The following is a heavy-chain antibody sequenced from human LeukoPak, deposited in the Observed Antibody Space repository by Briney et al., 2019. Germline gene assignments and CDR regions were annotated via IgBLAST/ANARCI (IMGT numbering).Heavy chain of an antibody. CDR1: GFTFSSYW. CDR3: ARSNNYGFDY. CDR2: INGDGGTT. V-gene: IGHV3-74*03. J-gene: IGHJ4*02. D-gene: IGHD5-24*01. Sequence: GGSLRLSCAASGFTFSSYWMHWVRQAPGKGLVWVSHINGDGGTTTYADSVKGRFTISRDNAKNTLYVQMNSLRAEDTAVFYCARSNNYGFDYWGQGTLVTVSS.